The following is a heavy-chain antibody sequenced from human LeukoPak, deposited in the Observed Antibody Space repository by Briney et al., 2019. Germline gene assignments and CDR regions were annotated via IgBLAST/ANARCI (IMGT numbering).Heavy chain of an antibody. Sequence: GGSLRLSCAASGFTFSSYAMHWVRQAPGKGLEWVAVISYDGSNKYYADSVKGRFTISRDNSKNTLYLQMNCLRAEDTAVYYCARDPSFITMVRGVSFDYWGQGTLVTVSS. D-gene: IGHD3-10*01. CDR3: ARDPSFITMVRGVSFDY. CDR2: ISYDGSNK. V-gene: IGHV3-30-3*01. CDR1: GFTFSSYA. J-gene: IGHJ4*02.